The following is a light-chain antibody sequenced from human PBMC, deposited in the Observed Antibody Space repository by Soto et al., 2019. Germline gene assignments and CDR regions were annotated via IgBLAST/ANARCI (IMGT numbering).Light chain of an antibody. CDR1: SSDVCGYNY. CDR2: DVS. Sequence: QSALTQPASVSGSPGGSIAISCTGTSSDVCGYNYVSWYQQHPGKAHKLMIFDVSNRPSGVSNRFSGSKSGNTASLTISGLQAEDEADYYCSSYTTSSTYVFGTGTKVTVL. CDR3: SSYTTSSTYV. V-gene: IGLV2-14*01. J-gene: IGLJ1*01.